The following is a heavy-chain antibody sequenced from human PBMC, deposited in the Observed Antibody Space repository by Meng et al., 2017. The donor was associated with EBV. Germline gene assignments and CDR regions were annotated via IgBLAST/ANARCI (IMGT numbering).Heavy chain of an antibody. Sequence: QVQLQESGPGLVKPSGXLFLTCALSGGSISSSNWWSWVRQPPGKGLEWIGEIYHSGSTNYNPSLKSRVTISVDKSKNQFSLKLSSVTAADTAVYYCARDRGGYYDSSGYYADWGQGTLVTVSS. CDR3: ARDRGGYYDSSGYYAD. V-gene: IGHV4-4*02. D-gene: IGHD3-22*01. CDR2: IYHSGST. J-gene: IGHJ4*02. CDR1: GGSISSSNW.